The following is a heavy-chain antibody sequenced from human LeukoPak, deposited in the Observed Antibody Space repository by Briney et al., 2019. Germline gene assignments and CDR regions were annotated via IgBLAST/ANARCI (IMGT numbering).Heavy chain of an antibody. Sequence: PSETLSLTCSVWVRSISSGSYYWSWIRQPAGKGLEWIGRIYTSGSTNYNPYVKSRVTISVDTSKNQFSLKLSSVTAADTAVYYCARDIAALDYWGQGTLVTVSS. CDR1: VRSISSGSYY. J-gene: IGHJ4*02. V-gene: IGHV4-61*02. CDR2: IYTSGST. D-gene: IGHD6-6*01. CDR3: ARDIAALDY.